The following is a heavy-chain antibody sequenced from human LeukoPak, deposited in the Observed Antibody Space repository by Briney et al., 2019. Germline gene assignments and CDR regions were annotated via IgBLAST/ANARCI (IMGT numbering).Heavy chain of an antibody. CDR2: ITGSGAFT. J-gene: IGHJ4*02. V-gene: IGHV3-23*01. D-gene: IGHD4/OR15-4a*01. CDR1: GFTFIKYS. Sequence: GGSLRLSCAASGFTFIKYSMTWVRQAPGKGLEWVSAITGSGAFTDYADSVKGRFTISRDNSKNTLYLQMNSLRAEDTAVYYCARRAGAYSHPYDYWGQGTLVTVSS. CDR3: ARRAGAYSHPYDY.